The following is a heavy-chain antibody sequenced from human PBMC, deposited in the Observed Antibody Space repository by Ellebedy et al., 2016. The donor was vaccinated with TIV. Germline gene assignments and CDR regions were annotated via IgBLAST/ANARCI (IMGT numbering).Heavy chain of an antibody. J-gene: IGHJ6*02. D-gene: IGHD4-17*01. CDR2: MNPNSGNT. Sequence: ASVKVSXXASGYTFTSYDINWVRQATGQGLEWMGWMNPNSGNTGYAQKFQGWVTMTRDTSISTAYMELSRLRSDDTAVYYCATTLGYGDYETSMDVWGQGTTVTVSS. V-gene: IGHV1-8*01. CDR1: GYTFTSYD. CDR3: ATTLGYGDYETSMDV.